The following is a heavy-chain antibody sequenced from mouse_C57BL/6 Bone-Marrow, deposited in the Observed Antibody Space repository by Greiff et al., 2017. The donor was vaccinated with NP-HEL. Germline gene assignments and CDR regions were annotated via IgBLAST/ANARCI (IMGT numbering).Heavy chain of an antibody. CDR2: IDPENGDT. Sequence: EVQLVESGAELVRPGASVKLSCTASGFNIKDDYMHWVKQRPEQGLEWIGWIDPENGDTEYASKFQGKATITADTSSNTAYLQLSSLTSEDTAVYYCTYYGNHWYFDVWGTGTTVTVSS. D-gene: IGHD2-1*01. V-gene: IGHV14-4*01. CDR1: GFNIKDDY. J-gene: IGHJ1*03. CDR3: TYYGNHWYFDV.